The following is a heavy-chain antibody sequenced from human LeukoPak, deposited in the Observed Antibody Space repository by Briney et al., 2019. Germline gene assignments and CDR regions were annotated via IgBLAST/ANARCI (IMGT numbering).Heavy chain of an antibody. CDR3: ARDIGGAPPYYYYYMDV. CDR2: INQGGSA. Sequence: SETLSLTCAVSGDSIINNIYYWNWIRQPPGKGLEWIGYINQGGSAYYNPSLESRVTISVDTSQNRFSLKLNSVTAADTAVYYCARDIGGAPPYYYYYMDVWGEGTTVTVSS. J-gene: IGHJ6*03. D-gene: IGHD1-26*01. CDR1: GDSIINNIYY. V-gene: IGHV4-30-2*01.